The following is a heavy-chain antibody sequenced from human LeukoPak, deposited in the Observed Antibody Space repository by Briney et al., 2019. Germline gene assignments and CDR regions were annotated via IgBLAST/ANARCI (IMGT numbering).Heavy chain of an antibody. J-gene: IGHJ3*02. CDR3: AKDIRVVPAAGAVDI. CDR2: ISGSGGST. D-gene: IGHD2-2*01. CDR1: GFTFSSYA. Sequence: GGSPRLSCAASGFTFSSYAMSWVRQAPGKGLEWVSAISGSGGSTYYADSVKGRFTISRDNSKNTLYLQMNSLRAEDTAVYYCAKDIRVVPAAGAVDIWGQGTMVTVSS. V-gene: IGHV3-23*01.